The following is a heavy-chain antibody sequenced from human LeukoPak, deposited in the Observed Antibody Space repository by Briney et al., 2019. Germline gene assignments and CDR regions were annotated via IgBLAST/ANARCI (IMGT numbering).Heavy chain of an antibody. Sequence: GGSLRLSCAASGFPFSIYGMSWVRQAPEKGLQWVAAISGGGVSTYYADSVRGRFTISRDNSKNTLYLQMNSLRAEDTAVYYCARGLVRGVIRIGAFDIWGQGTMVTVSS. D-gene: IGHD3-10*01. CDR1: GFPFSIYG. V-gene: IGHV3-23*01. J-gene: IGHJ3*02. CDR2: ISGGGVST. CDR3: ARGLVRGVIRIGAFDI.